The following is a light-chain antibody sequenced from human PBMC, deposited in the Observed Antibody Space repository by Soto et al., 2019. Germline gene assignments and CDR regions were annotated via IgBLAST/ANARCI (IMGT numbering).Light chain of an antibody. V-gene: IGKV3-11*01. J-gene: IGKJ3*01. CDR3: QQRSNWQFT. Sequence: EIVLTQSPATLSLSPGERATLSCRASQSVSSYLAWYQQKPGQAPRLLIYDASNRATGIPARFSGSGSGTDFTLTISSLAPEDFAVYYGQQRSNWQFTFGPGTKVYIK. CDR1: QSVSSY. CDR2: DAS.